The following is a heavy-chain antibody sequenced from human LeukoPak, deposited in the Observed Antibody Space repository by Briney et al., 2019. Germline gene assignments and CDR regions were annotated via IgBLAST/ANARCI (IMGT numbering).Heavy chain of an antibody. J-gene: IGHJ6*02. V-gene: IGHV3-23*01. CDR1: GFTFSSYA. Sequence: GGSLRLSCAASGFTFSSYAMSWVRQAPGKGLEWVSAISGSGGSTYYADSVKGRFTISRDNSKNTLYLQMNSLRAEDMAVYYCAKAINVDTAMEYYYYGMDVWGQGTTVTVSS. CDR2: ISGSGGST. CDR3: AKAINVDTAMEYYYYGMDV. D-gene: IGHD5-18*01.